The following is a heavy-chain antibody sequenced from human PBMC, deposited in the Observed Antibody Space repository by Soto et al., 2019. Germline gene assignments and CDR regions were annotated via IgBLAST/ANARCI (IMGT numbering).Heavy chain of an antibody. V-gene: IGHV4-39*01. Sequence: PSETLSLTCTVSGGSISTSSFYWGWIRQSPRTGLEWIGSISYSGHTYNSPSLRSRITMSVDPSKNQFSLRLSSVTAADTAVYYCARGFYDSEGYSNPFDNWGQGTLVTVSS. CDR2: ISYSGHT. D-gene: IGHD3-22*01. CDR1: GGSISTSSFY. CDR3: ARGFYDSEGYSNPFDN. J-gene: IGHJ4*02.